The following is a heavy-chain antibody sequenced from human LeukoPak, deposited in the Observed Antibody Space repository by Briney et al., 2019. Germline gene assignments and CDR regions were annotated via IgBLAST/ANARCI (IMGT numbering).Heavy chain of an antibody. D-gene: IGHD1-26*01. CDR3: ARDEEEEWELRALGY. Sequence: ASVKVSCKASGGTFSSYAISWVRQAPGQGLEWMGGIIPIFGTANYAQKFQGRVTITTDESTSTAHMELSSLRSEDTAVYYCARDEEEEWELRALGYWGQGTLVTVSS. J-gene: IGHJ4*02. CDR1: GGTFSSYA. V-gene: IGHV1-69*05. CDR2: IIPIFGTA.